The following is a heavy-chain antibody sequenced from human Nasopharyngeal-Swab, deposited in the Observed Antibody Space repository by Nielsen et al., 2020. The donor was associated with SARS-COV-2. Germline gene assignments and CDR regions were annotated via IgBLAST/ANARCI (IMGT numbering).Heavy chain of an antibody. CDR3: ARDGLDYDFWSAYFMDV. D-gene: IGHD3-3*01. CDR1: GFTFNNYN. Sequence: ETLSLTCAASGFTFNNYNFNWVRQAPGKGLEWVSPISSSSSYIYYADSVKGRFTISRDNAKNSLYLQMNSLRAEDTAVYYCARDGLDYDFWSAYFMDVWGQGTTVTVSS. CDR2: ISSSSSYI. V-gene: IGHV3-21*01. J-gene: IGHJ6*02.